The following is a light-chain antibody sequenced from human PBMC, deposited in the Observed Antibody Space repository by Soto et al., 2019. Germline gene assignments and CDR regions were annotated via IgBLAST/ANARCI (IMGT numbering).Light chain of an antibody. CDR1: QSVTSIY. CDR2: GAS. J-gene: IGKJ5*01. V-gene: IGKV3-20*01. CDR3: QQYGSSRSIT. Sequence: EIVVSVSPATLSVSKGERASLSCRASQSVTSIYLAWYRQKPGQAPRLLIYGASSRATGIPDRFSGSGSGTDFTLTISRLEPEDFAMYYCQQYGSSRSITFGQGTRLEIK.